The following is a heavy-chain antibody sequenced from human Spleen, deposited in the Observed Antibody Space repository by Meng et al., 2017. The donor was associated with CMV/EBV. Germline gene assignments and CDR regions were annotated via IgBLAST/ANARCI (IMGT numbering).Heavy chain of an antibody. J-gene: IGHJ5*02. CDR1: SSYA. CDR3: ATCAGYWSGGSCFPCNWFDP. D-gene: IGHD2-15*01. CDR2: ISGSGGST. Sequence: SSYAMSGVRQAPGKGLEWVSAISGSGGSTYYADSVKGRFTISRDNSKNTLYLQMNSLRAEDTAVYYCATCAGYWSGGSCFPCNWFDPWGQGTLVTVSS. V-gene: IGHV3-23*01.